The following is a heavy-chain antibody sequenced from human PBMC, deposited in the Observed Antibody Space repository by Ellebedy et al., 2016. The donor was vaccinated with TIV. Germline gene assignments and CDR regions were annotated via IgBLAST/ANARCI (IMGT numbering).Heavy chain of an antibody. V-gene: IGHV3-30*01. CDR2: ISYDGSNK. Sequence: PGGSLRLSCAASGFTFSSYAMHWVRQAPGKGLEWVAVISYDGSNKYYADSVKGRFTISRDNSKNTLYLQMNSLRAEDTAVYYCARGYSSGWYALDYWGQGTLVTVSS. CDR3: ARGYSSGWYALDY. J-gene: IGHJ4*02. CDR1: GFTFSSYA. D-gene: IGHD6-19*01.